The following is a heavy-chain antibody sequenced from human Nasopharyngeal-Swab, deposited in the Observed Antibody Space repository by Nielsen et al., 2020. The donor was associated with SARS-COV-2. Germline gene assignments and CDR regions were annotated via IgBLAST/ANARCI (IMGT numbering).Heavy chain of an antibody. D-gene: IGHD3-10*01. J-gene: IGHJ4*02. CDR2: IKQDGSEK. V-gene: IGHV3-7*03. Sequence: GGSLRLSCAASGFTFSSYWMSWVRQAPGKGLEWVANIKQDGSEKYYVDSVKGRFTISRDNAKNSLYLQMNSLRAEDTAVYYCAKVWFGELGLYYFDYWGQGTLVSVSS. CDR3: AKVWFGELGLYYFDY. CDR1: GFTFSSYW.